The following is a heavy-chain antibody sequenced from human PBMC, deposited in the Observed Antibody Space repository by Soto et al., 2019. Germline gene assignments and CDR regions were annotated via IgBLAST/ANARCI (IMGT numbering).Heavy chain of an antibody. V-gene: IGHV3-23*01. Sequence: QAGGSLRLSCEASGFTFSNYAMTWVRQGPGQGLEWVAAISGSGFITYYADSVKGRFTISRDNSKNTLYLQMDSLTAEDTAIYYCARNFTQRGGMDVWGQGTTVTVS. CDR3: ARNFTQRGGMDV. D-gene: IGHD6-25*01. J-gene: IGHJ6*02. CDR1: GFTFSNYA. CDR2: ISGSGFIT.